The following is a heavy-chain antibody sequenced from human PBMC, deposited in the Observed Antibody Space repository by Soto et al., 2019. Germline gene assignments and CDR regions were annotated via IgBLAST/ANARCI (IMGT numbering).Heavy chain of an antibody. J-gene: IGHJ4*02. D-gene: IGHD3-22*01. V-gene: IGHV3-23*01. Sequence: GGSLRLSCAASGFTFSSYAMSWVRQAPGKGLEWVSAISGSGGSTYYADSVKGRFTISRDNSKNTVYLQMNSLRVEDTAVYYCAKWYYYDSRPRKYFDYWGQGTLVTVSS. CDR1: GFTFSSYA. CDR2: ISGSGGST. CDR3: AKWYYYDSRPRKYFDY.